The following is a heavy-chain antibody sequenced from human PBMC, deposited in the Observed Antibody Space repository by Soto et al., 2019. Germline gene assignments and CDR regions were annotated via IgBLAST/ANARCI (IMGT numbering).Heavy chain of an antibody. D-gene: IGHD3-22*01. Sequence: ASVKVSCKASGYTFTSYYMHWVRQAPGQGLEWMGIINPSGGSTSYAQKFQGRVTMTRDTSTSTVYMGLSSLRSEDTAVYYCARMDYYDSSGYYLYNYYYGMDVWGQGTTVTVSS. V-gene: IGHV1-46*01. J-gene: IGHJ6*02. CDR3: ARMDYYDSSGYYLYNYYYGMDV. CDR1: GYTFTSYY. CDR2: INPSGGST.